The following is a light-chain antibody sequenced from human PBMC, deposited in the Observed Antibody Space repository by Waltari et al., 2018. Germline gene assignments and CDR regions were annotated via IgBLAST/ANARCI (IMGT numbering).Light chain of an antibody. Sequence: EIWLTPFSPNLSLSPRERTNLSCRASQSINSYLAWYQQKPGQAPRLLIYDASNRATGIPARFSGSGSGTDFTLTISSLEPEDFAVYYCQQRRDWPLSFGGGTKVEIK. V-gene: IGKV3-11*01. J-gene: IGKJ4*01. CDR3: QQRRDWPLS. CDR1: QSINSY. CDR2: DAS.